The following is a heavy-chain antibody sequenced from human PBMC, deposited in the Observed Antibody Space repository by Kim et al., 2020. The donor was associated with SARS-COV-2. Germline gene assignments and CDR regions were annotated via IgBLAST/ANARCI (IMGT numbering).Heavy chain of an antibody. V-gene: IGHV1-46*01. Sequence: ASVKVSCKTSGYTFTSYYMQWVRQAPRQGLEWMGIINPSGGSPTYAQKFRGRVTMTRDTSTNTVYMELSSLRSDDTAVYFCARDPGAIGNFDYWGQGTLVTVSS. D-gene: IGHD3-10*01. J-gene: IGHJ4*02. CDR3: ARDPGAIGNFDY. CDR2: INPSGGSP. CDR1: GYTFTSYY.